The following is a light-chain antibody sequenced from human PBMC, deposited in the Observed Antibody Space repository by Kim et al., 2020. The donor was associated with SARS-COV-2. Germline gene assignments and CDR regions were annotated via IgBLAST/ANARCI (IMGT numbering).Light chain of an antibody. CDR1: QSVSSSY. Sequence: EIVLTQSPATLSLSPGERAALSCRASQSVSSSYLAWYQQKPGQAPRLLIYGASSRATGIPDRFSGSGSGTDFTITITRLEPDDFAVYYCQQYETSPLTFGGGTKVDIK. V-gene: IGKV3-20*01. CDR2: GAS. CDR3: QQYETSPLT. J-gene: IGKJ4*01.